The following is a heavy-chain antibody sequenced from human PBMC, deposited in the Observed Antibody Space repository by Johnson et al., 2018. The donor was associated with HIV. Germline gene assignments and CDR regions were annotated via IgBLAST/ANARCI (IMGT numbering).Heavy chain of an antibody. CDR2: IKEDGSEK. V-gene: IGHV3-7*01. Sequence: MQLVESGGGLVQPGGSLRLSCAASGFTFSTYWMSWVRQAPGKGLEWVANIKEDGSEKYYVDSVKGRFTISRDNAKNSLYLQMNSLRAEDTAVYYCARDGDYYDSNGGDAFDIWGQGTMVTVSS. CDR1: GFTFSTYW. CDR3: ARDGDYYDSNGGDAFDI. J-gene: IGHJ3*02. D-gene: IGHD3-22*01.